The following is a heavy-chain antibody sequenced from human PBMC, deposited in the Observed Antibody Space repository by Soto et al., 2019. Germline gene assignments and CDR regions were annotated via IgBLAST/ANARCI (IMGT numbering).Heavy chain of an antibody. CDR1: GYTFTNYV. CDR3: ARDAGSESYLAY. CDR2: ISPFNGHT. J-gene: IGHJ4*02. V-gene: IGHV1-18*01. Sequence: QVQLVQSGGEVKKPGASVKVSCKPSGYTFTNYVISWVRRAPGQGLEWMGWISPFNGHTKYAQKFQGGVTLTTDTSTSTAYMELRSLIYDDTAVYYCARDAGSESYLAYWGQGTLVTVSS. D-gene: IGHD1-26*01.